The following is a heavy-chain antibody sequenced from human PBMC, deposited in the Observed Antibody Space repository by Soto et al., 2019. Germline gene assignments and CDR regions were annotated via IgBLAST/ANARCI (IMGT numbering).Heavy chain of an antibody. V-gene: IGHV3-74*01. D-gene: IGHD2-8*01. J-gene: IGHJ6*02. CDR3: GRDEGVPDF. CDR1: GFTFSNAW. CDR2: VNNDGYNT. Sequence: GGSLRLSCRASGFTFSNAWMHWVRRAPGKGLVWVSRVNNDGYNTAYADSVKGRFTISRDNARNILYMQMDSLRVEDTAIYYCGRDEGVPDFCGQGTTVTVSS.